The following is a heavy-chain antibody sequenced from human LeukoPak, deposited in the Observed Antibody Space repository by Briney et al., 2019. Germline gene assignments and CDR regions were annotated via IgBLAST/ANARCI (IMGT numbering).Heavy chain of an antibody. CDR1: GGSISSYY. D-gene: IGHD2-2*01. J-gene: IGHJ4*02. V-gene: IGHV4-59*01. Sequence: SETLSLTCTVSGGSISSYYWSWIRQPPGKGLEWIGYIYYSGSTNYNPSLKSRVTISVDTSKNQFSLKLSSVTAAGTAVYYCARGAEYQLLGLGYWGQGTLVTVSS. CDR2: IYYSGST. CDR3: ARGAEYQLLGLGY.